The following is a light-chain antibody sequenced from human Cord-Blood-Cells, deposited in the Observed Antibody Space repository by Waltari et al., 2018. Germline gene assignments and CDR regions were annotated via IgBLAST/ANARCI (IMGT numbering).Light chain of an antibody. CDR2: AAS. CDR1: QSISSY. Sequence: DIQMTQSPSSLSASVGDSVTITCRASQSISSYLNWYQQKPGKAPKLLIHAASSLQSGVPSRFSGSGSGTDFTLTISSLQPEDFATYYCQQSYSTLPLTFGGGTKVEIK. V-gene: IGKV1-39*01. CDR3: QQSYSTLPLT. J-gene: IGKJ4*01.